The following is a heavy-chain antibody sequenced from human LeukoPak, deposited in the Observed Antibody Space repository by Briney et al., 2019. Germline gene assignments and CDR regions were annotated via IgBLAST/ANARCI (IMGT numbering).Heavy chain of an antibody. Sequence: ASVKVSCKVSGYTLTDLSMHWVRQAPGKGLEWMGGFDPEDGETIYAQKFQGRVTMTEDTSTDTAYMELSSLRSEDTAVYYCATDRSLLWFGEQYNWFDHWGQGTLVTVSS. D-gene: IGHD3-10*01. CDR3: ATDRSLLWFGEQYNWFDH. J-gene: IGHJ5*02. CDR1: GYTLTDLS. CDR2: FDPEDGET. V-gene: IGHV1-24*01.